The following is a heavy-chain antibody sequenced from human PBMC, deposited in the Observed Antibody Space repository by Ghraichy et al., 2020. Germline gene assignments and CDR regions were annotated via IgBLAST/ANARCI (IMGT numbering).Heavy chain of an antibody. D-gene: IGHD3-16*02. V-gene: IGHV3-53*04. CDR2: IYNGGTN. CDR3: GRRGEVSAVGY. J-gene: IGHJ4*02. Sequence: VSVIYNGGTNYYADSVKGRITISRHKFKNTLYLQMNSLRPEDTDGYYGGRRGEVSAVGYWGQGTLGNVSS.